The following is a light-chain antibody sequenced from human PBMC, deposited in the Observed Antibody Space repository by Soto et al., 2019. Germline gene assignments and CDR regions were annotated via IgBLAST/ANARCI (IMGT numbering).Light chain of an antibody. CDR2: EVS. CDR3: SSYTSSSRVV. J-gene: IGLJ2*01. V-gene: IGLV2-14*03. Sequence: QSALTQPASVSGSPGQSITISCTGTTSDVGGYRYVSWYQQHPGKAPELMIYEVSNRPSGVSTRFSGSKSGNTASLTIFGLQAEDEADYYCSSYTSSSRVVFGGGTKVTVL. CDR1: TSDVGGYRY.